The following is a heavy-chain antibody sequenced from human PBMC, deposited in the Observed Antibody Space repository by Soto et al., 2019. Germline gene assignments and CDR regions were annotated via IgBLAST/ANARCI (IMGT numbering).Heavy chain of an antibody. CDR2: IIPILGIA. CDR1: GGTFSSYT. CDR3: ARGRYCSGGSCYSDWFDP. J-gene: IGHJ5*02. Sequence: ASVKVSCKASGGTFSSYTISWVRQAPGQGLEWMGRIIPILGIANYAQKFQGRVTITADKSTSTAYMELSSLRSEDTAVYYCARGRYCSGGSCYSDWFDPWGQGTLVTVSS. V-gene: IGHV1-69*02. D-gene: IGHD2-15*01.